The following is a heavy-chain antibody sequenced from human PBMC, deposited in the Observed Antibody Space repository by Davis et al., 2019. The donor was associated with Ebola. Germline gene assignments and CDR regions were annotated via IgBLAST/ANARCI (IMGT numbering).Heavy chain of an antibody. Sequence: SETLSLTCTVSGGSISSYYWSWIRQPPGKGLEWIGYIYYSGSTNYKPSLKSRVTISVDTSKNQFSLKLSSVTAADTAVYYCARGRRRQQLVLFSYYYYGMDVWGQGTTVTVSS. D-gene: IGHD6-13*01. CDR2: IYYSGST. CDR3: ARGRRRQQLVLFSYYYYGMDV. CDR1: GGSISSYY. J-gene: IGHJ6*02. V-gene: IGHV4-59*12.